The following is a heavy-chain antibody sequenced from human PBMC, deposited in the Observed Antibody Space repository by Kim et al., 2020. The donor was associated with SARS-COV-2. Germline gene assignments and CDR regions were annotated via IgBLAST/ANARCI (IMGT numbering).Heavy chain of an antibody. D-gene: IGHD3-3*02. Sequence: GGSLRLSCAASGFTFSSYSMNWVRQAPGKGLEWDSSISSSSSYIYYADSVKGRFTISRDNAKNSLYLQMSSLRAEDTAVYYCARTFSNYGMDVWGQGTTVTVAS. J-gene: IGHJ6*02. CDR2: ISSSSSYI. CDR1: GFTFSSYS. CDR3: ARTFSNYGMDV. V-gene: IGHV3-21*01.